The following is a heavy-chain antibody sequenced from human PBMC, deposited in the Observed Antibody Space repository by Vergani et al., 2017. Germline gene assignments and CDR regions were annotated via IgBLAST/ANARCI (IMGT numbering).Heavy chain of an antibody. Sequence: EVQLLESGGDLVQPGGSLRLSCAASGFTFIMHAMSWVRQAPGKGLEWVPTLSASDRRTHYADSVKGRFTISRDISKNTLFLHMNSPRPEDTAVYYCAKVGRSEVAGTFGAFDIWGQGTMVIVSS. CDR2: LSASDRRT. CDR3: AKVGRSEVAGTFGAFDI. J-gene: IGHJ3*02. CDR1: GFTFIMHA. D-gene: IGHD6-19*01. V-gene: IGHV3-23*01.